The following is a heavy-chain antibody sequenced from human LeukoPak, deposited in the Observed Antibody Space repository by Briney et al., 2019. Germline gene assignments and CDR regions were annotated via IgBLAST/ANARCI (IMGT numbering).Heavy chain of an antibody. CDR1: GFIFSSYS. J-gene: IGHJ4*02. CDR3: AKGLPDVVVVLCFDY. V-gene: IGHV3-23*01. D-gene: IGHD2-2*01. Sequence: GGSLRLSCAASGFIFSSYSMSWVRQAPGKGLEWVSAISGSGGGTYYADSVKGRFTISRDNSKNTLYLQMNSLRAEHTAVYYCAKGLPDVVVVLCFDYWGQGTLVTVSS. CDR2: ISGSGGGT.